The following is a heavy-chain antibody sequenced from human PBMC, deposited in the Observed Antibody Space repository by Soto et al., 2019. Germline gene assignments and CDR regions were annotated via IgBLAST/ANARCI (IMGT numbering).Heavy chain of an antibody. CDR3: ARERNWNDGNYYYYYGMDV. Sequence: GGSLRLSCAASGFTFSSYAMHWVRQAPGKGLEWVAVISYDGSNKYYADSVKGRFTISRDNSKNTLYLQMNSLRAEDTAVYYCARERNWNDGNYYYYYGMDVWGQGTTVTVSS. J-gene: IGHJ6*02. CDR2: ISYDGSNK. D-gene: IGHD1-1*01. CDR1: GFTFSSYA. V-gene: IGHV3-30-3*01.